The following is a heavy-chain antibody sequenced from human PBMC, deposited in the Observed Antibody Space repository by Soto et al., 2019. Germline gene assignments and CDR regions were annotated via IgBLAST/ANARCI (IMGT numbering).Heavy chain of an antibody. D-gene: IGHD3-9*01. J-gene: IGHJ4*02. V-gene: IGHV3-48*03. CDR3: ARDKDWAFDY. CDR2: IFATGATI. Sequence: GGSLRLSCVPSGFTFSSYSMVWVRQAPGKGLQWVSYIFATGATIYYADSVKGRFTVSRDNAKNSLFLLMNSLRAEDTGIYYCARDKDWAFDYWGQGTLVTV. CDR1: GFTFSSYS.